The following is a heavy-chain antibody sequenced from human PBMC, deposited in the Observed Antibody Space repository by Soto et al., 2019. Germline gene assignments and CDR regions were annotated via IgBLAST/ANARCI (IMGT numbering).Heavy chain of an antibody. CDR2: MNPNSGNT. CDR3: ARGLGLLWFGELVGYYYYGMDV. D-gene: IGHD3-10*01. J-gene: IGHJ6*02. V-gene: IGHV1-8*01. CDR1: GYTFTSYD. Sequence: QVQLVQSGAEVKKPGASVKVSCKASGYTFTSYDINWVRQATVQGLEWIGWMNPNSGNTGYAQKFQGRVTMTRNTSISTAYMELSSLRSEDTAVYYCARGLGLLWFGELVGYYYYGMDVWGQGTTVTVSS.